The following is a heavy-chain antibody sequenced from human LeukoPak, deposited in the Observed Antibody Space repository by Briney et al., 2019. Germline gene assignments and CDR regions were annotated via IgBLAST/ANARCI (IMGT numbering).Heavy chain of an antibody. J-gene: IGHJ6*03. Sequence: SVKVSCKASGGTLNSYVISWVRQAPGQGLEWMGGIIPISGTTNYAQKFQGRVTITADKSTSTAYMELSSLRSEDTAVYYCATLCCGSYYMDVWGKGTTVTVSS. V-gene: IGHV1-69*06. CDR2: IIPISGTT. CDR3: ATLCCGSYYMDV. D-gene: IGHD2-15*01. CDR1: GGTLNSYV.